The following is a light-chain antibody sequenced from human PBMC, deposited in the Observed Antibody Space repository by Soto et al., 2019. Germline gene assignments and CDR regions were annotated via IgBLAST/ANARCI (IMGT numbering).Light chain of an antibody. Sequence: EIVLTQSPGTLSLSPGEGATLSCRASQSVSSSYLAWYQQKPGQAPRLLIYGASGRATGIPDRFSGSGSGTDFSLTISSLEPEAFAVYYCQQYDSSPLVTFGPGTKVDIK. CDR3: QQYDSSPLVT. CDR1: QSVSSSY. J-gene: IGKJ3*01. CDR2: GAS. V-gene: IGKV3-20*01.